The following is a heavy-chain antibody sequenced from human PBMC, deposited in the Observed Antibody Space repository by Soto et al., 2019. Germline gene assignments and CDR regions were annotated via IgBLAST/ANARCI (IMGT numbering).Heavy chain of an antibody. V-gene: IGHV4-34*01. Sequence: SETLSLTCAVYGGSLSGYYWSWIRQPPGKGLEWIGEINHSGSTNYNPSLKSRVTISVDTSKNQFSLKLSSVTAADTAVYYCARLRGYYYYGMDVWGQGTTVTVSS. CDR1: GGSLSGYY. J-gene: IGHJ6*02. CDR3: ARLRGYYYYGMDV. CDR2: INHSGST.